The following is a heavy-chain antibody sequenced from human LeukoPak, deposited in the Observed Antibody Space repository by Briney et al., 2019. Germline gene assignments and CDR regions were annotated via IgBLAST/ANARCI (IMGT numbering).Heavy chain of an antibody. CDR2: IGCAGDT. V-gene: IGHV3-13*04. Sequence: GGSLRLSCAASGFTFSTYDMHWVRQATGKGLEWVSAIGCAGDTHYPGSVKGRFTISRENAKNSLYLQMNSLRAEDTAVYYCARVPRIAVAGTSDYWGQGTLVTVSS. D-gene: IGHD6-19*01. CDR1: GFTFSTYD. CDR3: ARVPRIAVAGTSDY. J-gene: IGHJ4*02.